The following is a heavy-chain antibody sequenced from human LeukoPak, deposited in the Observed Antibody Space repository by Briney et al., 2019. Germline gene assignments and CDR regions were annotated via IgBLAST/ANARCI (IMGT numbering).Heavy chain of an antibody. Sequence: GGSLRLSCAASGFTFSGSAMHWVRQASGKGLEWVGRIRSKANSYATAYAASVKGRFTISRDDSKNTAYLQMNSLKTEDTAVYYRTRDGRRSSGWYDYWGQGTLVTVSS. V-gene: IGHV3-73*01. D-gene: IGHD6-19*01. CDR3: TRDGRRSSGWYDY. CDR1: GFTFSGSA. J-gene: IGHJ4*02. CDR2: IRSKANSYAT.